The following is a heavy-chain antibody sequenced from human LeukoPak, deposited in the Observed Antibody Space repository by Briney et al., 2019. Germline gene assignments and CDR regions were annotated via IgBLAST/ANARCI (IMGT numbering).Heavy chain of an antibody. CDR2: IYYSGST. D-gene: IGHD3-22*01. Sequence: SETLSLTCTVSGGSISSGDYSWSWIRQPPGKGLEWIGYIYYSGSTYYNPSLKSRVTISVDTSKNQFSLKLSSVTAADTAVYYCARDTSGYYSRGNNDAFDIWGQGTMVTVSS. J-gene: IGHJ3*02. CDR3: ARDTSGYYSRGNNDAFDI. CDR1: GGSISSGDYS. V-gene: IGHV4-30-4*01.